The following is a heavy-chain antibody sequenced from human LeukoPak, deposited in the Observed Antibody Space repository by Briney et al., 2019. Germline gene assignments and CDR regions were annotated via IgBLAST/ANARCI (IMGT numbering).Heavy chain of an antibody. J-gene: IGHJ5*02. Sequence: SETLSLTCTVPGGSISGYYWSWIRQPPGKGLEWIAYIYYSGSTKYNPSLKSRVTISVDTSRDQFSLKLSSVTAADTAVYYCARHGGSSSSRSSFDPWGQGTLVTVSS. D-gene: IGHD1-26*01. V-gene: IGHV4-59*08. CDR3: ARHGGSSSSRSSFDP. CDR2: IYYSGST. CDR1: GGSISGYY.